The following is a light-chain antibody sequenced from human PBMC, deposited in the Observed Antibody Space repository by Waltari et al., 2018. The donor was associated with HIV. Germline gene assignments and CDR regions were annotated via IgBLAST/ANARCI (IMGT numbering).Light chain of an antibody. Sequence: QSVLTQPASVSGSPGQSITISCTGTSSDVGSYNLVSWYQQHPGKAPKLMIYEVSKRPSGVSNRFSGSKSGNPASLTISGLQAEDEADYYCCSYVGWSTILYVFGTGTKVTVL. CDR3: CSYVGWSTILYV. J-gene: IGLJ1*01. CDR1: SSDVGSYNL. V-gene: IGLV2-23*02. CDR2: EVS.